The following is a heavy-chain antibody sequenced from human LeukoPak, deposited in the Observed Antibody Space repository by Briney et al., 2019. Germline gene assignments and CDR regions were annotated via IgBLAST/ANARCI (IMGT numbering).Heavy chain of an antibody. D-gene: IGHD3-10*01. CDR2: IDPSTGGT. V-gene: IGHV1-2*02. J-gene: IGHJ4*02. CDR1: GYTFSEYY. Sequence: VASVKVSCKTSGYTFSEYYIYWVRQAPGQGLEWMGWIDPSTGGTNYAQNFQGRVIMTRDTSTTTVYMELSSLKSDDTAVYHCARGNNYGSGSLFYGWGQGTLVTVSS. CDR3: ARGNNYGSGSLFYG.